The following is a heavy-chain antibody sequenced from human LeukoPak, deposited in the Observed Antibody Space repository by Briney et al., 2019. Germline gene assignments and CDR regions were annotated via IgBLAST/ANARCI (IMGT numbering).Heavy chain of an antibody. CDR2: INGDGSST. V-gene: IGHV3-74*01. CDR3: VRGTTYSSTKADF. J-gene: IGHJ4*02. Sequence: GGSLRLSCAASGFTFRIYAMSWVRQAPGKGLVWVSRINGDGSSTGYADSVKGRLTISRDNANNMMYLQMDSLRAEDSATYYCVRGTTYSSTKADFWGQGTLVTVSS. D-gene: IGHD6-13*01. CDR1: GFTFRIYA.